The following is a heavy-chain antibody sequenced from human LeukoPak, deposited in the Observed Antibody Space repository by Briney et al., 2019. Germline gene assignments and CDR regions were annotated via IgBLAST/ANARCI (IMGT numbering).Heavy chain of an antibody. CDR1: GVSISSSSYY. Sequence: SETLSLTCTVSGVSISSSSYYWGWIRQPPGKGLEWIGSMYYSVSAYYNPSLKSRVTMSVDTSKNQFSLKLSSVAAADTAVYYCAGYSYGKRDYWGQGTLVTVSS. D-gene: IGHD5-18*01. CDR2: MYYSVSA. CDR3: AGYSYGKRDY. V-gene: IGHV4-39*01. J-gene: IGHJ4*02.